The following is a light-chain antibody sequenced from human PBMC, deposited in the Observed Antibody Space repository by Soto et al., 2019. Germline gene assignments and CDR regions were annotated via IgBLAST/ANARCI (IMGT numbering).Light chain of an antibody. Sequence: DIVMTQSPDSLAMFLGERATINCKSSQSVLASSNNKNLLAWYQQKPGQPPKLLIYGASTRESGVPDRFRGSGSGTDVSLTICSLQAEDVAVYYFHQCYSSPLTFGGGTNVEIK. CDR3: HQCYSSPLT. CDR2: GAS. V-gene: IGKV4-1*01. CDR1: QSVLASSNNKNL. J-gene: IGKJ4*01.